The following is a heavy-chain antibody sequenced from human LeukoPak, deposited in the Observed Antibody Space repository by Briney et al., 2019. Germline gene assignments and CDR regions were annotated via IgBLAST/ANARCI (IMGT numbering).Heavy chain of an antibody. D-gene: IGHD5-12*01. CDR1: GFTFSEYW. Sequence: PGGSLRLSCAASGFTFSEYWMTWVRQAPGKGLEWVASIKEDGSEKYYVDSVKGRCTISRDNAKNSLYLQMNSLRVEDTAMYYCAKDPPSGYGWVIWGQGTMVTVSS. J-gene: IGHJ3*02. CDR3: AKDPPSGYGWVI. V-gene: IGHV3-7*05. CDR2: IKEDGSEK.